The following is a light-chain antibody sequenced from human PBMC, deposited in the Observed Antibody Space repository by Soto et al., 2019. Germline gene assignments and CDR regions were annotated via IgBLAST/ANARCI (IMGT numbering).Light chain of an antibody. Sequence: DIQMTQSPSTLSASVGDRVTITCRASQSISYWLAWYQQKPGNAPKLLIYAASSLESGVPSRFSGSGSGTEFTLTISSLQPDDFATYYCQQYNSYWTFGQGTKVDIK. J-gene: IGKJ1*01. CDR2: AAS. V-gene: IGKV1-5*01. CDR1: QSISYW. CDR3: QQYNSYWT.